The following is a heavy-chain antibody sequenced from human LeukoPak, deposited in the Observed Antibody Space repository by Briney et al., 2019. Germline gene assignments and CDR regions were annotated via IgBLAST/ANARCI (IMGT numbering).Heavy chain of an antibody. J-gene: IGHJ4*02. CDR2: INHSGST. CDR3: ASDLGYSSGWSFDY. D-gene: IGHD6-25*01. V-gene: IGHV4-34*01. CDR1: GGSFSGYY. Sequence: PSETLSLTCAVYGGSFSGYYWSWIRQPPGKGLEWIGEINHSGSTNYNPSLKSRVTISVDTSKNQFSLKLSSVTAADTAVYYCASDLGYSSGWSFDYWGQGTLVTVSS.